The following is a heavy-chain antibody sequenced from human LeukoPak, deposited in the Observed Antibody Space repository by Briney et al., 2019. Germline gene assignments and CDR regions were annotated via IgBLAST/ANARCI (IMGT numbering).Heavy chain of an antibody. CDR1: GYSISSGYY. J-gene: IGHJ5*02. D-gene: IGHD3-10*01. CDR3: ARETLPWFGGNWFDP. Sequence: PSETLSLTCTVSGYSISSGYYWGWIRQPPGKGLEWIGSIYHSGSTYYNPSLKSRVTISVDTSKNQFSLKLSSVTAADTAVYYCARETLPWFGGNWFDPWGQGTLVTVSS. V-gene: IGHV4-38-2*02. CDR2: IYHSGST.